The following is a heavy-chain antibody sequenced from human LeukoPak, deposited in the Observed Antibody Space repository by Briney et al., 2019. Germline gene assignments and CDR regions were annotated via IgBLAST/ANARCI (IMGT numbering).Heavy chain of an antibody. CDR3: AKTLPYSGGWRATFDF. CDR2: IHYIGST. V-gene: IGHV4-39*01. Sequence: SETLSLTCTVSGDSISGHSYFWGWIRQPLGKGLEWLGNIHYIGSTYYNPSLKSRVTISVDTSTNQFSLKLSSVTAADTAVYYCAKTLPYSGGWRATFDFWGQGTLVTVSS. D-gene: IGHD6-19*01. J-gene: IGHJ4*02. CDR1: GDSISGHSYF.